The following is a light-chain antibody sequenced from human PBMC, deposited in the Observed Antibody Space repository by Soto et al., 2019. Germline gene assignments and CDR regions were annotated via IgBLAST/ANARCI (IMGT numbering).Light chain of an antibody. Sequence: DIQMTQSPSSLSASVGDRVTFTCRASQSISNWLAWYQQKPGKAPKLLIYKASTLKSGVPSRFSGSGSGTEFTLTISSLQPDDFATYYCQHYNSYSEAFGQGTRWIS. CDR2: KAS. CDR3: QHYNSYSEA. V-gene: IGKV1-5*03. J-gene: IGKJ1*01. CDR1: QSISNW.